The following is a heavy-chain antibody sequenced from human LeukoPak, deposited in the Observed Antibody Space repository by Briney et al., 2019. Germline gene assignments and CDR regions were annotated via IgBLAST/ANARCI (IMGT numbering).Heavy chain of an antibody. CDR1: GFTFSSYG. D-gene: IGHD3-10*01. CDR2: IRYDGSNK. Sequence: PGGSLRLSCAASGFTFSSYGMHWVRQAPGKGLEWVAFIRYDGSNKYYADSVKGRFTISRDNSKNTLYLQMNSLRAEDTAVYYCARFDKVRGAHYYYYYMDVWGKGTTVTISS. CDR3: ARFDKVRGAHYYYYYMDV. V-gene: IGHV3-30*02. J-gene: IGHJ6*03.